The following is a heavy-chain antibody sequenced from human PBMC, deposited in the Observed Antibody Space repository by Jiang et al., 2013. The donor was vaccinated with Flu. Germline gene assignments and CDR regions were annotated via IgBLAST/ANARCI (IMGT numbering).Heavy chain of an antibody. V-gene: IGHV4-59*01. CDR3: AREGEAGFDY. CDR2: IYYSGST. J-gene: IGHJ4*02. Sequence: GSGLVKPSETLSLTCTVSGGSISSYYWSWIRQPPGKGLEWIGYIYYSGSTNYNPSLKSRVTISVDTSKNQFSLKLSSVTAADTAVYYCAREGEAGFDYWGQGTLVTVSS. D-gene: IGHD3-10*01. CDR1: GGSISSYY.